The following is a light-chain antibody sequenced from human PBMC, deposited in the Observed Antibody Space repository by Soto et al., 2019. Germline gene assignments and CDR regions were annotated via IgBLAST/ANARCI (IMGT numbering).Light chain of an antibody. Sequence: EIVMTQSPATLSVSPGERATLSCRASQSVRSNLAWYQQKPGQAPRLLIYAASTRATGIPARFSGSGAETEFTLTISSLQSEDFAVYYCQQYHDWPYTFGPGTKVHIK. CDR1: QSVRSN. J-gene: IGKJ3*01. CDR2: AAS. V-gene: IGKV3-15*01. CDR3: QQYHDWPYT.